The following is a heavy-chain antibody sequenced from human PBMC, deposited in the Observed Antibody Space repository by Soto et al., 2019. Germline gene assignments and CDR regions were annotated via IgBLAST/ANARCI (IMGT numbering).Heavy chain of an antibody. CDR1: GYIFAGYW. CDR2: IDPSDSQT. CDR3: ARQIYDSDTGPNFQYYFDS. V-gene: IGHV5-10-1*01. Sequence: GESLKLACKGSGYIFAGYWITWVRQNLGKDPQWMGRIDPSDSQTYYSPSFRGHVTISVTKSITTVFLQWSSLRASDTAMYYCARQIYDSDTGPNFQYYFDSWGQGTPVTVSS. D-gene: IGHD3-22*01. J-gene: IGHJ4*02.